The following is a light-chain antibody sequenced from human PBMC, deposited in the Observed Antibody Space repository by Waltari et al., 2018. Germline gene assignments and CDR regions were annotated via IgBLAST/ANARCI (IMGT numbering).Light chain of an antibody. CDR1: SSTIGNNL. V-gene: IGLV1-47*01. CDR2: KND. Sequence: QSVLTQAPSESGTPGPTVPISCSGSSSTIGNNLFIWYKQVPGMAPKLPIYKNDKRPSGVPDRFSGSKSGSSASLAISGLRSEDEADYYCATWDDSLSGPVFGGGTNLTVL. CDR3: ATWDDSLSGPV. J-gene: IGLJ3*02.